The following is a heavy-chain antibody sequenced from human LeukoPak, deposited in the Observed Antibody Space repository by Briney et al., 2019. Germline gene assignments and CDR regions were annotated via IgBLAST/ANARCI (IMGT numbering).Heavy chain of an antibody. V-gene: IGHV3-11*01. D-gene: IGHD2/OR15-2a*01. CDR1: GFTFGDYY. CDR2: INSSGRTI. J-gene: IGHJ4*02. Sequence: GGSLRLSCTASGFTFGDYYMTWIRQAPGKGPEWLAYINSSGRTIYYADSVRGRFTISRDNAKNSLYLQMNRLRVEDTAIYYCARDRDYSTSPFDYWGQGTLVTVSS. CDR3: ARDRDYSTSPFDY.